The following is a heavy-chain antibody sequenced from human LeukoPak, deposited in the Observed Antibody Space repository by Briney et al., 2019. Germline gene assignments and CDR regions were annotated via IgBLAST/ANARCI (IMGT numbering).Heavy chain of an antibody. CDR2: MNPNSGNT. CDR1: GYTFTSYD. V-gene: IGHV1-8*01. J-gene: IGHJ5*02. D-gene: IGHD6-6*01. CDR3: AGERGQYSSSSGWFDP. Sequence: ASVKVSCKASGYTFTSYDINWVRQATGQGLEWMGWMNPNSGNTGYAQRFQGRVTMTRNTSISTAYMELSSLRSEDTAVYYCAGERGQYSSSSGWFDPWGQGTLVTVSS.